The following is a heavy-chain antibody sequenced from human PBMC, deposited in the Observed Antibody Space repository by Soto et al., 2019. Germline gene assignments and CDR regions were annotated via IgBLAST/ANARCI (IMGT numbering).Heavy chain of an antibody. CDR2: VYYSGST. V-gene: IGHV4-28*03. CDR3: ARGSAATGDVADYFDY. J-gene: IGHJ4*02. D-gene: IGHD6-13*01. Sequence: SETLSLTCAVSGYSISSSNWWGWIRQPPGKGLEWIGYVYYSGSTYYNTSLKSRVTMSVDTSKNQFSLKLSSVTAADTAVYYCARGSAATGDVADYFDYWGQGGLVTVSS. CDR1: GYSISSSNW.